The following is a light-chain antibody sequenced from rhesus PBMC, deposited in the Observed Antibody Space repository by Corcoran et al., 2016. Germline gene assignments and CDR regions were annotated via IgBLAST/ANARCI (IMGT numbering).Light chain of an antibody. CDR1: HAISPW. Sequence: DIQMTQSPSSLSASVGDRVTITCRASHAISPWLAWYQQKPGKAPNLLIYKASSLQAGVPSRFSGSGSGTDFTLTITNLQPEDFATYFCQQCHTSPWTFSQGTKVEI. CDR2: KAS. J-gene: IGKJ1*01. CDR3: QQCHTSPWT. V-gene: IGKV1-21*01.